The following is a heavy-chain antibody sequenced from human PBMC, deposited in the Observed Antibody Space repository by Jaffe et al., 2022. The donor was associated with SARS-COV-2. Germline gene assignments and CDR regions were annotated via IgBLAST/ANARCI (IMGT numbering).Heavy chain of an antibody. Sequence: QITLKESGPTLVKPTQTLTLTCTFSGFSLTTSGVGVGWLRQPPGKALEWLAVINWVDDKRYSPSLQSRLTITKDTSKNQVVLTMTNMDPVDTATYYCAHRRSYAGSRYFDYWGQGTLVTVSS. CDR3: AHRRSYAGSRYFDY. CDR1: GFSLTTSGVG. V-gene: IGHV2-5*02. CDR2: INWVDDK. J-gene: IGHJ4*02. D-gene: IGHD2-8*01.